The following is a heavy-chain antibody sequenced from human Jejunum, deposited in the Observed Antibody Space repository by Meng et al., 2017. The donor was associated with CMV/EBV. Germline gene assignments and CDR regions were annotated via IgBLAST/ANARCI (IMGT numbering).Heavy chain of an antibody. D-gene: IGHD1-26*01. J-gene: IGHJ4*02. Sequence: QVQLQESGPGLVKPSETLSLTCTISGDSISNYFWAWIRQPAGKGLEWIGRFYSSDTYNYHPSLNSRLTMSLDTSKNQFSLNLSSVTAADTAIYYCARGPGASTREGFDYWGLGTLVTVSS. V-gene: IGHV4-4*07. CDR1: GDSISNYF. CDR3: ARGPGASTREGFDY. CDR2: FYSSDTY.